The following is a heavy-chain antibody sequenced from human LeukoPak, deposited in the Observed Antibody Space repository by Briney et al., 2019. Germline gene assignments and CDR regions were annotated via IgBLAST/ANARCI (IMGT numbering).Heavy chain of an antibody. D-gene: IGHD3-16*02. V-gene: IGHV1-8*01. Sequence: GASVKVSCKASGYTFTSYDINWVRQATGQGLEWMGWMNPNSGNTGYAQKFQGRVTMTRNTSISTAYMELSSPRSEDTAVYYCARATTYDYVWGTYRYIDYWGQGTLVTVSS. CDR3: ARATTYDYVWGTYRYIDY. CDR2: MNPNSGNT. CDR1: GYTFTSYD. J-gene: IGHJ4*02.